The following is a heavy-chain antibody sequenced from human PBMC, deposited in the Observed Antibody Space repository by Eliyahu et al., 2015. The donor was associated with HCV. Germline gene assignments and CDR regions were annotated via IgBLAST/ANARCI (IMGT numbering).Heavy chain of an antibody. CDR2: IKSKSDGGTT. V-gene: IGHV3-15*01. Sequence: EVQLVESGGGLVKPGGSLRLSCAASGFTFSNAWLSWVRQAPGKGLEWVGRIKSKSDGGTTDYGAPVKGRFTISRDDLTNTLFLQMNSLKTEDTAVYYCTGSPGYFDYWGQGTLVTVSS. CDR1: GFTFSNAW. CDR3: TGSPGYFDY. D-gene: IGHD1-26*01. J-gene: IGHJ4*02.